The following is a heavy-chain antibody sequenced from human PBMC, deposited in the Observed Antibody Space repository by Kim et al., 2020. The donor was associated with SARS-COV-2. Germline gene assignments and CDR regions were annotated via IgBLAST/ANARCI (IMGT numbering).Heavy chain of an antibody. CDR3: AKDAVGATRGYFDY. J-gene: IGHJ4*02. V-gene: IGHV3-9*01. D-gene: IGHD1-26*01. Sequence: ADSVKGRFTISRDNAKNSLYLQMNSMRAEDTALYYCAKDAVGATRGYFDYWGQGTLVTVSS.